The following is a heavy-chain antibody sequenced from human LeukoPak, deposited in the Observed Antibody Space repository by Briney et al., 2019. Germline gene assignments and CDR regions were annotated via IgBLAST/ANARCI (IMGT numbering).Heavy chain of an antibody. V-gene: IGHV3-33*01. Sequence: GRFLRLSCAASGFTFSSYGMHWVRQAPGKGLEWVAVIWYDGSNKYYADSVKGRFTISRDNSKNTLYLQMNSLRAEDTAVYYCARYCGGDCPAGAFDIWGQGTMVTVSS. CDR3: ARYCGGDCPAGAFDI. J-gene: IGHJ3*02. CDR1: GFTFSSYG. D-gene: IGHD2-21*01. CDR2: IWYDGSNK.